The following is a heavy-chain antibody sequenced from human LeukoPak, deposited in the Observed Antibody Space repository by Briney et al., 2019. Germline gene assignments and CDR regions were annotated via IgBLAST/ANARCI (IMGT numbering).Heavy chain of an antibody. Sequence: GGSLRLSCAASGFTFSSYAMHWVRQAPGKGLEWVSAISVSDGSTYYADSLKVRFTFSRDNSKNTFHLQINILRPGDPPVYYFAELGITVIGGVWGKGTTVTVSS. CDR3: AELGITVIGGV. V-gene: IGHV3-23*01. J-gene: IGHJ6*04. CDR2: ISVSDGST. CDR1: GFTFSSYA. D-gene: IGHD3-10*02.